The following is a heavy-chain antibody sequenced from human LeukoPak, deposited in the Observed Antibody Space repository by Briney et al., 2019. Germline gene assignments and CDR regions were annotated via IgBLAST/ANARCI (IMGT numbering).Heavy chain of an antibody. CDR2: INHSGST. Sequence: SETLSLTCAVYGGSFSGYYWSWIRQPPGKGLEWIGEINHSGSTNYNPSLKSRVTISVDTSKNQFSLKLSSVTAADTAVYYCARIYDDYGDYRCDAFDIWGQGTMVTVSS. CDR1: GGSFSGYY. D-gene: IGHD4-17*01. V-gene: IGHV4-34*01. CDR3: ARIYDDYGDYRCDAFDI. J-gene: IGHJ3*02.